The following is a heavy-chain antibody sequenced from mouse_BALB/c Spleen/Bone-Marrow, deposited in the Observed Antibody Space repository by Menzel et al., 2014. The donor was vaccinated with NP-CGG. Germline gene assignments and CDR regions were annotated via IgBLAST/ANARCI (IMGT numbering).Heavy chain of an antibody. CDR1: GFTFSGFG. V-gene: IGHV5-17*02. CDR2: ISRGSSTI. Sequence: EVQGVESGGGLVQPGGSRKLSCAASGFTFSGFGMHWVRQAPEKGLEWVAYISRGSSTIYYADTVKGRFTISRDNPKNTLSLQMTSLRSEDTAMYYCARSGITTGSYWYFDIWGAGTTVTVSS. D-gene: IGHD1-1*01. J-gene: IGHJ1*01. CDR3: ARSGITTGSYWYFDI.